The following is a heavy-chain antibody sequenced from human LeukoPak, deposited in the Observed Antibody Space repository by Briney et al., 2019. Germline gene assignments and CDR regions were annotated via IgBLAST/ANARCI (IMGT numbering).Heavy chain of an antibody. Sequence: LETLSLTCAVRGGSISGYYWGWIRQPPGKGLEWIGYIYYSGSTNYNPSLKSRVTISVDTSKNQFSLKLSSVTAADTAVYYCARAGYSNYNFDYWGQGTLVTVSS. D-gene: IGHD4-11*01. CDR2: IYYSGST. CDR1: GGSISGYY. CDR3: ARAGYSNYNFDY. J-gene: IGHJ4*02. V-gene: IGHV4-59*01.